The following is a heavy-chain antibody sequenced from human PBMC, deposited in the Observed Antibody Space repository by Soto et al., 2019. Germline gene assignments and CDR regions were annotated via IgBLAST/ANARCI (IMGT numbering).Heavy chain of an antibody. CDR3: ARRKLMVYAIDY. D-gene: IGHD2-8*01. J-gene: IGHJ4*02. CDR2: INHSGST. Sequence: PSETLSLTCAVYGGSFSGYYWSWIRQPPGKGLEWIGEINHSGSTNYNPSLKSRVAISVDTSKNQFSLKLSSVTAADTAVYYCARRKLMVYAIDYWGQGTLVTVSS. V-gene: IGHV4-34*01. CDR1: GGSFSGYY.